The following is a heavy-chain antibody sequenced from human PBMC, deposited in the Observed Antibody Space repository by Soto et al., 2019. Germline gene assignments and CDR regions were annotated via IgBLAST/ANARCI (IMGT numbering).Heavy chain of an antibody. CDR3: ARELTPSYYYDSSGFDY. CDR2: ISYDGSNK. D-gene: IGHD3-22*01. J-gene: IGHJ4*02. V-gene: IGHV3-30-3*01. Sequence: PGVSLILSCAASGFTFSSYAMHWVRQAPGKGLEWVAVISYDGSNKYYADSVKDRFTISRDNSQNTLYLQKNNLRAEDAGVYYCARELTPSYYYDSSGFDYWGQGNMVIVS. CDR1: GFTFSSYA.